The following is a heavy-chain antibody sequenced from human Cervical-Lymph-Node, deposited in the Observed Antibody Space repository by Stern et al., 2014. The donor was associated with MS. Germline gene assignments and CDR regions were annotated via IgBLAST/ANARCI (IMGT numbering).Heavy chain of an antibody. CDR3: ARAVRELGT. V-gene: IGHV3-7*01. J-gene: IGHJ5*02. CDR2: IKTDGSEK. D-gene: IGHD1-7*01. CDR1: GFTFSHYW. Sequence: VQLEESGGGLVQPGESLRLSCAVSGFTFSHYWMTLVRQAPGKGVEWVASIKTDGSEKSYVASVNGRFTISRDNATTSPAHYIYSLRAEDTAVYYCARAVRELGTWGQGTLVTVSS.